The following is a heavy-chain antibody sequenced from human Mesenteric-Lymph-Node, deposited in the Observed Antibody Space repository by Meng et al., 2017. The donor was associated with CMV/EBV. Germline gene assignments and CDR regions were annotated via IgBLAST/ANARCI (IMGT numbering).Heavy chain of an antibody. V-gene: IGHV3-23*03. J-gene: IGHJ6*02. CDR3: ARGYCTGTSCRQLLLGDYFYYYGMDV. CDR2: IYSGGSST. Sequence: GESLKISCAASGFTFSSYAMSWVRQAPGKGLEWVSVIYSGGSSTYYADSVKGRSTISRDNSKNTLYLQMNSLRAEDTAVYYCARGYCTGTSCRQLLLGDYFYYYGMDVWGQGTTVTVSS. CDR1: GFTFSSYA. D-gene: IGHD2-2*01.